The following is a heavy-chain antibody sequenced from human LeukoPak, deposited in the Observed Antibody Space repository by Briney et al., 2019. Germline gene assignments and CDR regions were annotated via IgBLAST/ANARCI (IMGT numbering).Heavy chain of an antibody. CDR2: IWYDGSNK. CDR3: AKDRANYYYDSSVLDY. D-gene: IGHD3-22*01. J-gene: IGHJ4*02. CDR1: GFTFSSDG. V-gene: IGHV3-33*06. Sequence: GGSLRPSCAPSGFTFSSDGMHWVRQAPGKGLEWVAVIWYDGSNKYYAASVKARFTISRGNSKNTLYLQMNSLRAEDTAVYYCAKDRANYYYDSSVLDYWGQGTLVTVSS.